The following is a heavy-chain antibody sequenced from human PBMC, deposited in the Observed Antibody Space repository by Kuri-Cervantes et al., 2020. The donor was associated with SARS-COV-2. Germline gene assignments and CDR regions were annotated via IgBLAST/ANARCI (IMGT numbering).Heavy chain of an antibody. J-gene: IGHJ4*02. CDR3: VGGQAAGPRGFGY. CDR2: IRSKANSYAT. V-gene: IGHV3-73*01. D-gene: IGHD6-13*01. Sequence: GESLKISCAASGFTFSNAWMSWVRQAPGKGLEWVGRIRSKANSYATAYAASVKGRFTISRDDSKNTAYLQMNSLKTEDTAVYYCVGGQAAGPRGFGYWGQGTLVTVSS. CDR1: GFTFSNAW.